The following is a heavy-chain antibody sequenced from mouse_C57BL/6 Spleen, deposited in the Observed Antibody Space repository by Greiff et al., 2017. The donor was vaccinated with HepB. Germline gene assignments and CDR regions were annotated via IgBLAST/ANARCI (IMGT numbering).Heavy chain of an antibody. CDR1: GYTFTDYE. Sequence: QVQLQQSGAELVRPGASVTLYCKASGYTFTDYEMHWVKQTPVHGLEWIGAIDPETGGTAYNQKFKGKAILTADKSSSTAYMELRSLTSEDSAVYYCTRGITTVVERYFDVWGTGTTVTVTS. CDR3: TRGITTVVERYFDV. CDR2: IDPETGGT. J-gene: IGHJ1*03. V-gene: IGHV1-15*01. D-gene: IGHD1-1*01.